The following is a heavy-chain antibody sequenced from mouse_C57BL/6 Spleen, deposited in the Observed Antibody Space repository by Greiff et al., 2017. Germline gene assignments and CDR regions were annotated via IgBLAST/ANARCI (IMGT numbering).Heavy chain of an antibody. CDR1: GYTFTSYW. Sequence: QVQLQQPGAELVMPGASVKLSCKASGYTFTSYWMHWVKQRAGQGLEWIGEIDPSDSYTNYNQKFKGKSTLTVDKSSSTAYMQLSSLTSEDSAVYYCATLDDWGKGTTLTVSS. CDR3: ATLDD. J-gene: IGHJ2*01. V-gene: IGHV1-69*01. CDR2: IDPSDSYT.